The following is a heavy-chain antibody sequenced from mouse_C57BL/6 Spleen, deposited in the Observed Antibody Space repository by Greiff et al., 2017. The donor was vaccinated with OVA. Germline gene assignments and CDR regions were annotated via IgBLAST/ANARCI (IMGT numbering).Heavy chain of an antibody. D-gene: IGHD1-1*01. J-gene: IGHJ1*03. CDR1: GYTFTSYR. V-gene: IGHV1-52*01. CDR2: IDPSDSET. Sequence: VQLQQPGAELVRPGSSVKLSCKASGYTFTSYRMHWVKQRPIQGLEWIGNIDPSDSETHYNQKFKDKATLTVDKSSSTAYMQLSSLTSEDSAVYYCATYGSSPYWYFDVWGTGTTVTVSS. CDR3: ATYGSSPYWYFDV.